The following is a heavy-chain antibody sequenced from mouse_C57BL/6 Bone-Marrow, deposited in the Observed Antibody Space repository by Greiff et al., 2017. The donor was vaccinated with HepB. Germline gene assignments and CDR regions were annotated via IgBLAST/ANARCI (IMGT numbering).Heavy chain of an antibody. V-gene: IGHV1-52*01. D-gene: IGHD1-1*01. J-gene: IGHJ1*03. CDR2: IDPSDSET. CDR3: ARRYYYGSTHWYFDV. Sequence: QVQLQQPGAELVRPGSSVKLSCKASGYTFTSYWMHWVKQRPIQGLEWIGNIDPSDSETHYNQKFKDKATLTVDKSSSTAYMQLSSLTSEDSAVYYGARRYYYGSTHWYFDVWGTGTTVTVSS. CDR1: GYTFTSYW.